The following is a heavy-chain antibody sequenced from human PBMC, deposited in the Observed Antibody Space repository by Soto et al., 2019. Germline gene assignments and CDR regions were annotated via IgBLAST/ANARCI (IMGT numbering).Heavy chain of an antibody. CDR3: AKCSSTSCYADRFDY. CDR2: ISGSGGST. D-gene: IGHD2-2*01. J-gene: IGHJ4*02. V-gene: IGHV3-23*01. CDR1: GFTFSSYA. Sequence: GGSLRLSCAASGFTFSSYARSWVRQAPGKGLEWVSAISGSGGSTYYADSVKGRFTISRDNSKNTLYLQMNSLRAEDTAVYYCAKCSSTSCYADRFDYWGQGTLVTVSS.